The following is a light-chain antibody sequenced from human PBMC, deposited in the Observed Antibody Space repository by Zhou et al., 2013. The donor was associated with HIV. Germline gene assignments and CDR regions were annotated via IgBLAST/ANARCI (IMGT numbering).Light chain of an antibody. CDR3: QQFNSYPIT. CDR2: RAS. J-gene: IGKJ5*01. V-gene: IGKV1-13*02. Sequence: AIQLTQSPSSLSASVGDRVTITCRASQGISSALAWYQQKPGKPPKLLIYRASSLESGVPSRFSGSGSGTDFTLTISSLQPEDFATYYCQQFNSYPITLGQGHDWEIK. CDR1: QGISSA.